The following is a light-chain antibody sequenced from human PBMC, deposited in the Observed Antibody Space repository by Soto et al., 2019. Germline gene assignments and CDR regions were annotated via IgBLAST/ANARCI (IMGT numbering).Light chain of an antibody. Sequence: LTQPASVSGSPGQSIAISCIGTSSDVGGYNYVSWYQQYQGKAPKLMIYDVSNRPSGVSNRFSGSKSGNTASLTISGLQAEDEADYYCSSYTSNNTLLFGIGTKVTVL. CDR2: DVS. V-gene: IGLV2-14*03. CDR1: SSDVGGYNY. J-gene: IGLJ1*01. CDR3: SSYTSNNTLL.